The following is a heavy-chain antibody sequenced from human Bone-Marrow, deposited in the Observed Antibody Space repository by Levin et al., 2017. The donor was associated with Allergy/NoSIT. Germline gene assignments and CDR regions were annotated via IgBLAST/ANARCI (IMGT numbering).Heavy chain of an antibody. Sequence: GESLKISCAASGFTFSDYYMTWIRQAPGKGLEWVSYISNSFSTIYYADSVKGRFTISRDNAKNSLYLQMNSLRAEDTAVYYCGRCSSTRCLDAFDIWGQGTMVTVSS. D-gene: IGHD2-2*01. V-gene: IGHV3-11*01. J-gene: IGHJ3*02. CDR1: GFTFSDYY. CDR3: GRCSSTRCLDAFDI. CDR2: ISNSFSTI.